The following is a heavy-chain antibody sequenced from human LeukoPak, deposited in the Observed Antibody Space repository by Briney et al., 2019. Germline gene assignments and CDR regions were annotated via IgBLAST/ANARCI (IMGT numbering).Heavy chain of an antibody. CDR1: GYTFTGFY. CDR3: EIFNSSDHY. Sequence: ASVKVSCKASGYTFTGFYMHWVRQAPGQGLEWMGWINPKSGGTNYAQKFQGRVTMTRDTSISTAYMELSSLRSDDTAVYYCEIFNSSDHYWGQGTLVTVSS. CDR2: INPKSGGT. D-gene: IGHD6-19*01. J-gene: IGHJ4*02. V-gene: IGHV1-2*02.